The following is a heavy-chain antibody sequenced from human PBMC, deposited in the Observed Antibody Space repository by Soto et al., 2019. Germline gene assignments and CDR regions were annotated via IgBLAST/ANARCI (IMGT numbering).Heavy chain of an antibody. V-gene: IGHV1-69*12. CDR2: IIPIFGTA. D-gene: IGHD2-2*01. J-gene: IGHJ6*02. Sequence: QVQLVQSGAEVKKPGSSVKVSCKASGGTFSSYAISWVRQAPGQGLEWMGGIIPIFGTANYAQKFQGRVTITADESTTTAYMALISLRPEDTAVYYCARHVPAAGYYSGMDVWGQGTTVTVS. CDR1: GGTFSSYA. CDR3: ARHVPAAGYYSGMDV.